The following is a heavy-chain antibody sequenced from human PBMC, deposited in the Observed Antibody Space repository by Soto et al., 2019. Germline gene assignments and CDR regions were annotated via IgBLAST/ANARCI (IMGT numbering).Heavy chain of an antibody. V-gene: IGHV1-2*02. J-gene: IGHJ4*02. CDR1: GYTFTDYY. CDR3: ARPKVAREFVY. D-gene: IGHD5-12*01. CDR2: INSKNGDT. Sequence: ASVKVSCKASGYTFTDYYLHWVRQAPGQGLEWMGWINSKNGDTSYAQRFQDRVTMTRDTAISTAYMELTSLRSDDTAVYYCARPKVAREFVYWGQGTLVTVSS.